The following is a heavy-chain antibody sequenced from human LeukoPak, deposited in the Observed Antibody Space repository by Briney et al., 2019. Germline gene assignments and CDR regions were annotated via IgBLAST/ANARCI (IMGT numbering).Heavy chain of an antibody. CDR2: IYTSGST. V-gene: IGHV4-61*02. CDR1: GGSISSGSYY. Sequence: SETLSLTCTVPGGSISSGSYYWSWIRQPAGKGLEWIGRIYTSGSTNYNPSLKSLVTISVDTSKNQFSLKLSSVTAADTAVYYCARAISRYFDWSRNPDAFDIWGQGTMVTVSS. D-gene: IGHD3-9*01. CDR3: ARAISRYFDWSRNPDAFDI. J-gene: IGHJ3*02.